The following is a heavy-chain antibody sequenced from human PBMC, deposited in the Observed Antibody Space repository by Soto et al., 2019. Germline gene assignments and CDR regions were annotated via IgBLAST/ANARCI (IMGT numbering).Heavy chain of an antibody. J-gene: IGHJ5*02. CDR3: ARGSGRQLLIYGGENWFDP. CDR2: IYHSGST. V-gene: IGHV4-30-2*01. D-gene: IGHD2-2*01. Sequence: SETLSLTCAFSCGSIISGGYSWSWIRQPPGKGLGWIGYIYHSGSTYYNPSLKSRVTISVDRSKNQFSLKLSSVTAADTAVYYCARGSGRQLLIYGGENWFDPWGQGTLVTVPS. CDR1: CGSIISGGYS.